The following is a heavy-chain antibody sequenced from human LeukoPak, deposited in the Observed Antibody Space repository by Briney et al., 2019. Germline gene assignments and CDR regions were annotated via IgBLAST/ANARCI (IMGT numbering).Heavy chain of an antibody. CDR1: GGSISSYY. V-gene: IGHV4-4*07. Sequence: SETLSLTCTVSGGSISSYYWSRIRQPAGKGLEWIGRIYTSGSTNYNPSLKSRVTMSADTSKNEFSLKLSSVTAADTAVYYCARGSCSGGSCYFDYWGQGTLVTVSS. CDR2: IYTSGST. D-gene: IGHD2-15*01. J-gene: IGHJ4*02. CDR3: ARGSCSGGSCYFDY.